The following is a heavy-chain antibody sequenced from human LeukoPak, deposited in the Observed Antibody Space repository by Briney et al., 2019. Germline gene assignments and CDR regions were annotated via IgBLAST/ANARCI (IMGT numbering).Heavy chain of an antibody. D-gene: IGHD3-10*01. Sequence: PSETLSLTCSVSGGSTSGYYWSWIRQPPGKGLEWIGYIYYSGNTNYNPSLKSRVTISVDTSKNQFSLDLYFVTAADTAVYYCARDRRGPRYYHMDVWGKGTTVTISS. CDR3: ARDRRGPRYYHMDV. CDR1: GGSTSGYY. V-gene: IGHV4-59*01. CDR2: IYYSGNT. J-gene: IGHJ6*03.